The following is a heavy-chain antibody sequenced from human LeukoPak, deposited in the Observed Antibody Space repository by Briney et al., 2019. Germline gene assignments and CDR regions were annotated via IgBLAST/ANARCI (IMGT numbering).Heavy chain of an antibody. J-gene: IGHJ4*02. CDR1: GFTFSSYA. D-gene: IGHD2-2*02. Sequence: RPGGSLRLSCAASGFTFSSYAMSWVRQAPGKGLEWVSAISGSGGSTYYADSVKGRFTISRDNSKTPLCLQMNSLRAEDTAVYYCAGIVYQLLYRFDNWGQGTLGTVSS. V-gene: IGHV3-23*01. CDR3: AGIVYQLLYRFDN. CDR2: ISGSGGST.